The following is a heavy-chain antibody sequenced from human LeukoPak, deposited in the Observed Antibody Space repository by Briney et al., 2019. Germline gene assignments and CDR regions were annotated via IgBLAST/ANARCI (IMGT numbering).Heavy chain of an antibody. Sequence: MPSETLSLTCTVSGGSISSYYWSWIRQPPGKGLGWIGYIHYIGSTNYNPSLKSRVTISVDTSKNQFSLKLSSVTAADTAVYYCARVRYSSSWYWLGWFDPWGQGTLVTVSS. CDR1: GGSISSYY. CDR2: IHYIGST. V-gene: IGHV4-59*01. CDR3: ARVRYSSSWYWLGWFDP. J-gene: IGHJ5*02. D-gene: IGHD6-13*01.